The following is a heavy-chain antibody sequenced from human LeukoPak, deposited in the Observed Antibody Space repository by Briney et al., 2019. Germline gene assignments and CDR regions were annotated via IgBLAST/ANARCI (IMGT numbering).Heavy chain of an antibody. CDR3: ARDGGYSSGYSMDV. D-gene: IGHD6-19*01. J-gene: IGHJ6*03. Sequence: ASVKVSCKAFGYTFTSNYMHWVRQAPGQGPEWMGVISPSGGSTTYAQKFQGRVTMTRDMSTSTVYMELSSLRSEDTAVYYCARDGGYSSGYSMDVWGKGTTVTVSS. CDR1: GYTFTSNY. V-gene: IGHV1-46*01. CDR2: ISPSGGST.